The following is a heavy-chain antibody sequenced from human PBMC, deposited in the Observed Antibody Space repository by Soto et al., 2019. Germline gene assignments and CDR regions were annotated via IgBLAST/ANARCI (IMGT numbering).Heavy chain of an antibody. CDR1: GFTFSSYS. Sequence: EVQLVESGGGLVQPGGSLRLSCAASGFTFSSYSMNWVRQAPGKGLEWVSYISSGSITIYYADSVKGRFIISRDNAKNSLYLQMNSLRDEDTAVYYCARGGSSSDNGMDVWGQGTTVTVSS. D-gene: IGHD6-6*01. CDR2: ISSGSITI. V-gene: IGHV3-48*02. J-gene: IGHJ6*02. CDR3: ARGGSSSDNGMDV.